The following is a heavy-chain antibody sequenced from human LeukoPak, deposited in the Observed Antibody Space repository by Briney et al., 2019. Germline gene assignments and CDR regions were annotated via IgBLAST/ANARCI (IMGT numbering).Heavy chain of an antibody. J-gene: IGHJ6*04. Sequence: GGSLRLSCAASGFTFSSYGMHWVRQAPGKGLEWVAFIRYDGSNKYYADSVKGRFTISRDNSKNTLYLQMNSLRAEDTAVYYCAKDQRSQLRFLEWLSMDVWGKGTTVTVSS. D-gene: IGHD3-3*01. CDR2: IRYDGSNK. CDR3: AKDQRSQLRFLEWLSMDV. CDR1: GFTFSSYG. V-gene: IGHV3-30*02.